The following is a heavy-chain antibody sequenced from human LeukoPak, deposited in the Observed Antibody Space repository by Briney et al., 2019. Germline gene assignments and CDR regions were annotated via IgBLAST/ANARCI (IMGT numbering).Heavy chain of an antibody. V-gene: IGHV3-23*01. CDR2: ISGSGGST. CDR3: AKVYCSGGSCYGEYFQH. CDR1: GFTFSSYG. Sequence: GRSLRLSCAASGFTFSSYGMHWVRQAPGKGLEWVSAISGSGGSTYYADSVKGRFTISRDNSKNTLYLQMNSLRAEDTAVYYCAKVYCSGGSCYGEYFQHWGQGTLVTVSS. D-gene: IGHD2-15*01. J-gene: IGHJ1*01.